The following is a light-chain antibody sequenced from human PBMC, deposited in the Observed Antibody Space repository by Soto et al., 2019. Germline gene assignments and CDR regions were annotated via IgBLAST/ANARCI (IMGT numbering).Light chain of an antibody. CDR2: GAS. CDR3: QQFGRSPPSWT. V-gene: IGKV3-20*01. CDR1: QSVSSNY. Sequence: ESVLTQSPGTLSLSPGERATLSCRASQSVSSNYLAWYQQKPGQAPRLLIYGASSRATGTPDRFSGSGSGPYLTLTISRLEPEDFAVYYCQQFGRSPPSWTFGQGTKVEIK. J-gene: IGKJ1*01.